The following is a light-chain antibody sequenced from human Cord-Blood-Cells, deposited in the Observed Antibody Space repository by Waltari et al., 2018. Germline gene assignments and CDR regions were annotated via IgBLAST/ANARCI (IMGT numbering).Light chain of an antibody. J-gene: IGKJ2*01. V-gene: IGKV1-39*01. CDR1: QSISRY. CDR3: EQSNSSPYT. CDR2: AAS. Sequence: DIQMTQSPSSLSASVGDSVTITCRARQSISRYLNWYQQKPGKAPKPVIYAASSLQSGVPSRFSGCGSGADFTLTISSLQAKDFATYYCEQSNSSPYTFGQGAKLEIK.